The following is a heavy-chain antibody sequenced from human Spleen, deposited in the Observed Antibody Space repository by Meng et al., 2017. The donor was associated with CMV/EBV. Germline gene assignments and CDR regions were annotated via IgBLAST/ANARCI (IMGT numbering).Heavy chain of an antibody. V-gene: IGHV3-23*01. CDR2: ISDSGGST. CDR1: GFTFSSYA. J-gene: IGHJ4*02. Sequence: GGSLRLSCAASGFTFSSYAMSWVRQAPGKGLEWVSTISDSGGSTYYADSVKGRFTISRDNSKNTLYLQMNSLRAEDTAVYYCAKSNYDFWSGTDYWGQGTLVTVSS. D-gene: IGHD3-3*01. CDR3: AKSNYDFWSGTDY.